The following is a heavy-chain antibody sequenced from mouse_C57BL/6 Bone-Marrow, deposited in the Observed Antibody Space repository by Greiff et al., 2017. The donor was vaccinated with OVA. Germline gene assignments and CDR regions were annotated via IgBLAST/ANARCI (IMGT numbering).Heavy chain of an antibody. CDR1: GYAFSSSW. D-gene: IGHD2-2*01. V-gene: IGHV1-82*01. CDR2: IYPGAGDT. J-gene: IGHJ4*01. Sequence: QVQLQQSGPELVKPGASVKISCKASGYAFSSSWMNWVKQRPGKGLEWIGRIYPGAGDTNYNWKFKGKATLTADKSSSTAYMQLSSLTSEDSAVYFCARGGLRRDYAMDYWGQGTSVTVSS. CDR3: ARGGLRRDYAMDY.